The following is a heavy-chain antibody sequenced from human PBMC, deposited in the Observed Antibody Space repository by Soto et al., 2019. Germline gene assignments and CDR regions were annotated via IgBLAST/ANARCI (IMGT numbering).Heavy chain of an antibody. Sequence: EVQVLESGGGLVQPGGSLRLSCAASGFTFSTYAMSWVRQAPGKGLEWVSTISGSGGGTYYADSVKGGFTISRDNSKNTLDLQINSLRAKETAVYDCAKYDGGGTYTTHWVQGTLVTVSS. D-gene: IGHD1-1*01. V-gene: IGHV3-23*01. CDR2: ISGSGGGT. CDR3: AKYDGGGTYTTH. CDR1: GFTFSTYA. J-gene: IGHJ4*02.